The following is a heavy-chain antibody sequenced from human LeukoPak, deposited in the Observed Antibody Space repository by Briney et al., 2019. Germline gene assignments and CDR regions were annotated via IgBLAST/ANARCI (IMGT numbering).Heavy chain of an antibody. CDR2: IYSGGST. CDR1: GFIVSNYY. J-gene: IGHJ6*02. V-gene: IGHV3-53*01. Sequence: GGSLRLSCAASGFIVSNYYMSWVRQAPGKGLEWVSVIYSGGSTYYADSVKGRFTISRDNSKNTLYLRMNSLRAEDTAVYYCARDPSLDEYYYGMDVWAQGTTVPVSS. D-gene: IGHD3-3*01. CDR3: ARDPSLDEYYYGMDV.